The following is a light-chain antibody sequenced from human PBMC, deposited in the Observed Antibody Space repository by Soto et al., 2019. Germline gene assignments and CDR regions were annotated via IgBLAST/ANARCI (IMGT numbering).Light chain of an antibody. J-gene: IGLJ1*01. V-gene: IGLV2-8*01. Sequence: QSALTQPASASGSPGQSVTISCTGTSSDVGGYNYVSWYQQHPGKAPKLMIFEVTERPSGVPDRFSGSKSGNTASLTISGLQAEDEADYYCSSYAGSNNYVFGTGTKLTVL. CDR2: EVT. CDR1: SSDVGGYNY. CDR3: SSYAGSNNYV.